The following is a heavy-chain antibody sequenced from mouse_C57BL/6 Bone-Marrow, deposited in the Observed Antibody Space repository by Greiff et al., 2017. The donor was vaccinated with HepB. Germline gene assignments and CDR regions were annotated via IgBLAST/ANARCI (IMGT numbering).Heavy chain of an antibody. CDR1: GYSITSGYY. CDR2: ISYDGSN. J-gene: IGHJ1*03. D-gene: IGHD1-1*01. V-gene: IGHV3-6*01. CDR3: ARDDYGSSYWYFDV. Sequence: EVQRVESGPGLVKPSQSLSLTCSVTGYSITSGYYWNWIRQFPGNKLEWMGYISYDGSNNYNPSLKNRISITRDTSKNQFFLKLNSVTTEDTATYYGARDDYGSSYWYFDVWGTGTTVTVSS.